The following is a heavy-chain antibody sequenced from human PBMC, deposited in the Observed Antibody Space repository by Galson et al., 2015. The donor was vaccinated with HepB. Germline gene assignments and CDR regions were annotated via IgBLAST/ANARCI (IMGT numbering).Heavy chain of an antibody. J-gene: IGHJ6*02. CDR3: ARVADYYDSSGYYYYGMYV. CDR2: ISAYNGNT. V-gene: IGHV1-18*04. Sequence: SVKVSCKASGYTFTSYGISWVRQAPGQGLEWMGWISAYNGNTNYAQKLPGRVTITTDTSTSTAYMELRSLRSDDTAVYYCARVADYYDSSGYYYYGMYVWGQGTTVTVSS. CDR1: GYTFTSYG. D-gene: IGHD3-22*01.